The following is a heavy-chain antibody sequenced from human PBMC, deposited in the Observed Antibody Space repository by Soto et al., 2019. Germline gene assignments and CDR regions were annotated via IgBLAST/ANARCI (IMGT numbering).Heavy chain of an antibody. Sequence: QVQLVQSGAEVKKPGSSVKVSCKVSGGTFSNYAIDWVRLAPGQGLEWMGGIVPIFGTTYYTQKFQGRATIIADDSTITAYLELSSLRSEVTAIYYCARVEAVAGIYNYHGLDVWGQGTAVTVSS. J-gene: IGHJ6*02. CDR1: GGTFSNYA. D-gene: IGHD6-19*01. CDR3: ARVEAVAGIYNYHGLDV. V-gene: IGHV1-69*12. CDR2: IVPIFGTT.